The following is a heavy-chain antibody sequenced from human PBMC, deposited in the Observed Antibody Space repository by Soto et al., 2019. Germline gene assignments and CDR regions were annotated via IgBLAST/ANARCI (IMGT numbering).Heavy chain of an antibody. CDR3: AKDYYYDSSGYYRPYYFDY. CDR2: ISGSGGST. D-gene: IGHD3-22*01. CDR1: GCTFSSHA. V-gene: IGHV3-23*01. J-gene: IGHJ4*02. Sequence: PGVSLRLSWAASGCTFSSHAMSWIRQAPGKGLEWVSAISGSGGSTYYADSVKGRFTISRDNSKNTLYLQMNSLRAEDTAVYYCAKDYYYDSSGYYRPYYFDYWGQGTLVTVSS.